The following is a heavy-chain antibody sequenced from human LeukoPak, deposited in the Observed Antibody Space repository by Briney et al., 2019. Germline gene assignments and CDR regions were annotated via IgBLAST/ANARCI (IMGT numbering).Heavy chain of an antibody. CDR1: GGSISSSSYY. J-gene: IGHJ4*02. Sequence: SETLSLTCTVSGGSISSSSYYWGWIRQPPGKGLEWIGSIYYSGSTYYNPSLKSRVTISVDTSKNRFSLKLSSVTAADTAVYYCARRWTYYYDSSGYYYVSYFDYWGQGTLVTVSS. V-gene: IGHV4-39*07. D-gene: IGHD3-22*01. CDR2: IYYSGST. CDR3: ARRWTYYYDSSGYYYVSYFDY.